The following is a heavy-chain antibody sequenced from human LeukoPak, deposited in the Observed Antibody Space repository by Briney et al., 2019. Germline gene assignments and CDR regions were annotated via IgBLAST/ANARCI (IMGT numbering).Heavy chain of an antibody. Sequence: ASVKVSCKVSGYTLTELSMHWVRQAPGKGLEWMGGFDPEDGETIYAQKFQGRVTMTEDTSTDTAYMELSSLRSEDTAVYYCATLIPTYYYDSSGFDYWGQGTLVTVSP. CDR3: ATLIPTYYYDSSGFDY. CDR2: FDPEDGET. D-gene: IGHD3-22*01. CDR1: GYTLTELS. V-gene: IGHV1-24*01. J-gene: IGHJ4*02.